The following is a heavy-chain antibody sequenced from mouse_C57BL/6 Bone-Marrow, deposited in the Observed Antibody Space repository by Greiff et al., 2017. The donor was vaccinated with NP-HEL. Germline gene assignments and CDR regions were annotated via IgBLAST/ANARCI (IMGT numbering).Heavy chain of an antibody. J-gene: IGHJ4*01. V-gene: IGHV1-55*01. CDR2: IYPGSGST. CDR3: ARSPWLLHYYAMDY. Sequence: QVQLKESGAELVKPGASVKMSCKASGYTFTSYWITWMKQRPEQGLEWIGDIYPGSGSTNYNEKFKSKATLTVDTSSSTAYMQLSSLTSEDSAVYYCARSPWLLHYYAMDYWGQGTSVTVSS. CDR1: GYTFTSYW. D-gene: IGHD2-3*01.